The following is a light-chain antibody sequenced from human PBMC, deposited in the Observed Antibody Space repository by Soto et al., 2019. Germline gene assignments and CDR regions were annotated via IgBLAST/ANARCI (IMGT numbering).Light chain of an antibody. Sequence: DIQMTQSPSSLSASVGDTVTITCRASQSINNFLAWFQQKPGKAPKSLIYGASSLQSGVPSKFSGSGSDTGFTLTISSLQPEDSATYFCQQYHSYPVTFGGGTKVEIK. CDR1: QSINNF. V-gene: IGKV1-16*02. CDR3: QQYHSYPVT. J-gene: IGKJ4*01. CDR2: GAS.